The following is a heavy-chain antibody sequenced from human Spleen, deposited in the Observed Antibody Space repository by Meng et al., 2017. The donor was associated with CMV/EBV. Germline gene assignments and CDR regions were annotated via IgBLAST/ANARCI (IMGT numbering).Heavy chain of an antibody. CDR2: ITFSSNYI. J-gene: IGHJ4*02. CDR3: ARDLYIWNVETVDY. CDR1: GFTFSRYS. D-gene: IGHD1-1*01. Sequence: GESLKISCAASGFTFSRYSMNWVRHPPGKGLEWVSSITFSSNYIYYADSVKGRFTLYRDNAKNSLYLPMNSLRAEDTAVYYCARDLYIWNVETVDYWGQGTLVTVSS. V-gene: IGHV3-21*01.